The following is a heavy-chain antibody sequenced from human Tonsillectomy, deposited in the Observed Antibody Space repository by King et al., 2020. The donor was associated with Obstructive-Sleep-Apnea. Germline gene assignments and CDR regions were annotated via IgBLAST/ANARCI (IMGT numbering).Heavy chain of an antibody. CDR2: IKRKSDGGTT. J-gene: IGHJ6*02. CDR1: GFTFSNAW. V-gene: IGHV3-15*01. CDR3: VKGPKVYGMDV. Sequence: VQLVESGGGLVKPGGSLRLSCAASGFTFSNAWMTWVRQAPGKGLEWVGRIKRKSDGGTTEYAAPVKDRLTISRDDSKNTVYLQMNSLKIEDTALYYCVKGPKVYGMDVWGQGTTVTVSS.